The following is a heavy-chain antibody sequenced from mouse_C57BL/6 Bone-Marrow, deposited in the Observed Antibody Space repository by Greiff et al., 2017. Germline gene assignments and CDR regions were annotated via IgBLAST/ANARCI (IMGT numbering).Heavy chain of an antibody. CDR3: ARWTQATRGAMDY. D-gene: IGHD3-2*02. Sequence: VQLKESGAELARPGASVKLSCKASGYTFTSYGISWVKQRTGQGLEWIGEIYPRSGNTYYNEKFKGKATLTADKSSSTAYMELRSLTSEDSAVYFCARWTQATRGAMDYWGQGTSVTVSS. CDR2: IYPRSGNT. J-gene: IGHJ4*01. CDR1: GYTFTSYG. V-gene: IGHV1-81*01.